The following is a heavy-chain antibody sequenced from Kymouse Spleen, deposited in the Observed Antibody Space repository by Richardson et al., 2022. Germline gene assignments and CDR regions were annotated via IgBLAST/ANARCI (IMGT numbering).Heavy chain of an antibody. CDR2: IWYDGSNK. V-gene: IGHV3-33*01. D-gene: IGHD3-9*01. Sequence: QVQLVESGGGVVQPGRSLRLSCAASGFTFSSYGMHWVRQAPGKGLEWVAVIWYDGSNKYYADSVKGRFTISRDNSKNTLYLQMNSLRAEDTAVYYCARGYDILTGYPLFDYWGQGTLVTVSS. CDR3: ARGYDILTGYPLFDY. CDR1: GFTFSSYG. J-gene: IGHJ4*02.